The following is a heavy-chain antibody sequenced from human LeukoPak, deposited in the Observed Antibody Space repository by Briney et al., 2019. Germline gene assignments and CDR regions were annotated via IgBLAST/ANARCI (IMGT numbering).Heavy chain of an antibody. V-gene: IGHV3-23*01. CDR2: ISGSGGST. J-gene: IGHJ4*02. D-gene: IGHD1-26*01. CDR1: GFTFSSYA. CDR3: AKDTYSGSYSWGYYFDY. Sequence: GSLRLSCAASGFTFSSYAMSWVRQAPGKGLEWVSAISGSGGSTYYADSVKGRFTISRDNSKNTLYLQMNSLRAEDTAVYYCAKDTYSGSYSWGYYFDYWGQGTLVTVSS.